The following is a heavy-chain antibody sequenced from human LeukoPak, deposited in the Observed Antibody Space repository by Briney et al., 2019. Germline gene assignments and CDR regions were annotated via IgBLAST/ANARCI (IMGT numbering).Heavy chain of an antibody. CDR1: GFTFNTYW. J-gene: IGHJ4*02. Sequence: PGGSLRLSCAASGFTFNTYWMTWVRQAPGKGLEWVSSVSNSGDYIHYADSVKGRFTISRDNSKNSLYLQMNSLRAEDTAVYYCARALIGYYFDYWGQGTLVTVSS. CDR3: ARALIGYYFDY. V-gene: IGHV3-21*06. D-gene: IGHD2-8*01. CDR2: VSNSGDYI.